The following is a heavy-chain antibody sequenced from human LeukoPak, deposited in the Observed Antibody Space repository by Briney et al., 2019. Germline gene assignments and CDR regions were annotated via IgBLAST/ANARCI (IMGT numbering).Heavy chain of an antibody. Sequence: GGSLRLSCAASGFTFDTYAMSWVRQAPGRGLEWVSLISSSGGGTYYADSVKGRFTVSRDNSKNTLYLQIHSLRAEDTAVYYCAKGKGSSSSSIDWWGQGTLVTVSS. V-gene: IGHV3-23*01. CDR3: AKGKGSSSSSIDW. J-gene: IGHJ4*02. D-gene: IGHD2-15*01. CDR1: GFTFDTYA. CDR2: ISSSGGGT.